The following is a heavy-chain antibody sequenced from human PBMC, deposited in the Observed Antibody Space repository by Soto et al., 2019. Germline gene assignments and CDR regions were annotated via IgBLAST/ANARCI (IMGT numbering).Heavy chain of an antibody. J-gene: IGHJ3*02. CDR1: GGSISSYY. Sequence: SETLSLTCTVSGGSISSYYWSWIRQPPGKGLEWIGYIYYSGSTNYNPSLKSRVTISVDTSKNQFSLKLSSVTAADTAVYYCAKSGGLLWFGEPHIVDAFDIWGQGTMVTVSS. CDR3: AKSGGLLWFGEPHIVDAFDI. D-gene: IGHD3-10*01. V-gene: IGHV4-59*01. CDR2: IYYSGST.